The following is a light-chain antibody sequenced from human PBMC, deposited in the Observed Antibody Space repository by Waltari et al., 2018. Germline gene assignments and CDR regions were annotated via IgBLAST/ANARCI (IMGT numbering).Light chain of an antibody. CDR1: QSVLYSSNNKNY. CDR2: WAS. V-gene: IGKV4-1*01. J-gene: IGKJ1*01. CDR3: QQYYSTRA. Sequence: DIVMTQSPDSLAVSLGERATINCKSSQSVLYSSNNKNYLAWYQTKPGQPPKLLIYWASTRESGVPDRFSGSGSGTDFTPTISSLQAEDVAVYYCQQYYSTRAFGQGTKVEIK.